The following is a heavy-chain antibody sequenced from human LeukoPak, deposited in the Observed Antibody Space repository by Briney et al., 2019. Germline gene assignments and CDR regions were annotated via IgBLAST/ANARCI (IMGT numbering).Heavy chain of an antibody. CDR2: INPNSGGT. Sequence: ASVKVSCKASGYTFTGYYMHWVRQAPGQGLEWMGWINPNSGGTNYAQKFQGRVTMTRDTSISTAYMELSRLRSDDTAVYYCARGVDYVWGSYRYTPPDYWDQGTLVTVSS. V-gene: IGHV1-2*02. CDR3: ARGVDYVWGSYRYTPPDY. D-gene: IGHD3-16*02. CDR1: GYTFTGYY. J-gene: IGHJ4*02.